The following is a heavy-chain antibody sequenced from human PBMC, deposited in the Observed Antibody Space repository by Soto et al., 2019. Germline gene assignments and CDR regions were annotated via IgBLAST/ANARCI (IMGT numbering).Heavy chain of an antibody. Sequence: SVKVSCKASGGTFSSYRINWVRQAPGQGLEWVGGIVPIYRTADYAQKFQGRVTIPADESARTSYMELRSLKSQDTAVYYCVRDSGAKLSSSWGQGTLVTVSS. J-gene: IGHJ4*02. V-gene: IGHV1-69*13. CDR2: IVPIYRTA. CDR1: GGTFSSYR. CDR3: VRDSGAKLSSS. D-gene: IGHD6-13*01.